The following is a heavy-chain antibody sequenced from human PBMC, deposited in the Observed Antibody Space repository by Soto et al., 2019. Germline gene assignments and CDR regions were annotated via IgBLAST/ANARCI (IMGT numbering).Heavy chain of an antibody. J-gene: IGHJ4*02. D-gene: IGHD1-26*01. CDR2: INHSGST. V-gene: IGHV4-34*01. Sequence: SETLSLTCAVYGGSFSGYYWSWIRQPPGKGLEWIGEINHSGSTNYNPSLKSRVTISVDTSKNQFSLKLSSVTAADMAVYYCARDTYSGSYTDYWGQGTLVTVSS. CDR1: GGSFSGYY. CDR3: ARDTYSGSYTDY.